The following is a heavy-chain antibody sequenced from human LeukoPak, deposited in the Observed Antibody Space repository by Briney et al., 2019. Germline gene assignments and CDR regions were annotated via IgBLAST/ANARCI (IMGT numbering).Heavy chain of an antibody. Sequence: GGSLRLSCAASGFTVSSNYMSWVRQAPGKGLEWVAVISYDGSNKYYADSVKGRFTISRDNSKNTLYLQMNSLRAEDTAVYYCARDPGRYFDYWGQGTLVTVSS. V-gene: IGHV3-30*03. CDR2: ISYDGSNK. CDR3: ARDPGRYFDY. CDR1: GFTVSSNY. J-gene: IGHJ4*02.